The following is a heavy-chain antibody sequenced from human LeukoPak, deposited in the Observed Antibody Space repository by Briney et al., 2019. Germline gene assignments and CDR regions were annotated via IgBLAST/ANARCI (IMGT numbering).Heavy chain of an antibody. CDR3: ARSTSVLWWRLFDP. CDR2: IRSSGDTI. V-gene: IGHV3-48*03. CDR1: GFTSNNYE. Sequence: GGSLRLSCAASGFTSNNYEMNWVRQAPGKGLEWVSYIRSSGDTIYYADSVRGRFTISRDNAKNSLYLQMNSLRAEDTAVYYCARSTSVLWWRLFDPWGQGTLVTVSS. D-gene: IGHD2-21*01. J-gene: IGHJ5*02.